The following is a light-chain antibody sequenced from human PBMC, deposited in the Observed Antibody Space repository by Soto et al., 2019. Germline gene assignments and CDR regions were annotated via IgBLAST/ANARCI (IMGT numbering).Light chain of an antibody. CDR1: SSNIGAGYD. CDR2: GNS. CDR3: QSYDSSLILGV. V-gene: IGLV1-40*01. J-gene: IGLJ2*01. Sequence: QSVLTQPPSVSGAPGQRVTISCTGSSSNIGAGYDVHWYQQLPGTAPKLLIYGNSNRPSGVPDRFSGSKSGTSASLAITGLQAEDEADYYCQSYDSSLILGVFGGGTKLTVL.